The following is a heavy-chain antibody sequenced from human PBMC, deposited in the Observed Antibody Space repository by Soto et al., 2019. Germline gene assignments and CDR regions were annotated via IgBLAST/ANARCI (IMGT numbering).Heavy chain of an antibody. D-gene: IGHD3-10*01. CDR1: GFTFSDYY. J-gene: IGHJ6*02. CDR2: ISSSSSYT. CDR3: ARGSPYVSGSYYTAYYYYGMDV. V-gene: IGHV3-11*05. Sequence: PGGSLRLSCAASGFTFSDYYMSWIRQAPGKGLEWVSYISSSSSYTNYADSVKGRFTISRDNAKNSLYLQMNSLRAEDTAVYYCARGSPYVSGSYYTAYYYYGMDVWGQGTTVTVSS.